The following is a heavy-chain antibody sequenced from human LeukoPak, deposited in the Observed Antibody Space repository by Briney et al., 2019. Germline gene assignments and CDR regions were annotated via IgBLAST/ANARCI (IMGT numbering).Heavy chain of an antibody. V-gene: IGHV4-34*01. J-gene: IGHJ4*02. CDR2: INHSGST. CDR3: ARVSTVTTGFDY. CDR1: GGSFSGYY. D-gene: IGHD4-17*01. Sequence: SETLSLTCAVYGGSFSGYYWSWIRQPPGKGLEWIGEINHSGSTNYNPSLKSRVTISVDTSKNQFSLKLSSVTAADTAVYYRARVSTVTTGFDYWGQGTLVTVSS.